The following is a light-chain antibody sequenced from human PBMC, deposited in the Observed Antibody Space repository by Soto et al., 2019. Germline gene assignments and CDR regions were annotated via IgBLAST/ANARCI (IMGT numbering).Light chain of an antibody. CDR3: QQYNSYPWT. CDR1: QSISSW. Sequence: DIRMTQSPSTLSASVGDRVTITCRASQSISSWLAWYQQKPGKAPKLLLYKASSLDSRVPSRFSGSGSGTEYTLTISSLQPDDIATYYWQQYNSYPWTFGQGTQVEIK. V-gene: IGKV1-5*03. J-gene: IGKJ1*01. CDR2: KAS.